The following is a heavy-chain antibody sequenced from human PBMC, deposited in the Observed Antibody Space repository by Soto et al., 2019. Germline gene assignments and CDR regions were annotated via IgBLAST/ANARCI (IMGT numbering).Heavy chain of an antibody. V-gene: IGHV3-30-3*01. Sequence: QVQLVESGGGVVQPGRSLRLSCAACGFTFSSYAMHWVRQAPGKGLEWVAVISYDGSNKYYADSVKGRFTISRDNSKNTLYLQMNSLRAEDTAVYYCAREGDYFDYWGQGTLVTVSS. CDR2: ISYDGSNK. CDR3: AREGDYFDY. J-gene: IGHJ4*02. D-gene: IGHD1-26*01. CDR1: GFTFSSYA.